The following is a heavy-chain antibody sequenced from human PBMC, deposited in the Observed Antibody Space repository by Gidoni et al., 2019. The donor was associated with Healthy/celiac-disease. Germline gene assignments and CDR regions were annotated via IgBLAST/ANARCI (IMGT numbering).Heavy chain of an antibody. J-gene: IGHJ4*02. Sequence: YGSYGMHWVRQAPGKGLEWVAVIWYDGSNKYYADSVKGRFTISRDNSKNTLYLQMNSLRAEDTAVYYCARGVFSSSSFFDYWGQGTLVTVSS. D-gene: IGHD6-6*01. CDR1: YGSYG. V-gene: IGHV3-33*01. CDR3: ARGVFSSSSFFDY. CDR2: IWYDGSNK.